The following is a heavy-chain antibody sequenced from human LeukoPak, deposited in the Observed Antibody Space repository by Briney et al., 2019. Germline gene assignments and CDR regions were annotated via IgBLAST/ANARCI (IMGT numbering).Heavy chain of an antibody. Sequence: SETLSLTCTVSGGSISSYYWSWIRQSAGKGLEWIGYISDSGSTNYNPSLKSRVTISVDTSKNQFSLKLISVTAADTAVYYCARVAGDNSLDYWGQGTPVTVSS. CDR2: ISDSGST. V-gene: IGHV4-59*01. CDR1: GGSISSYY. J-gene: IGHJ4*02. D-gene: IGHD3-16*01. CDR3: ARVAGDNSLDY.